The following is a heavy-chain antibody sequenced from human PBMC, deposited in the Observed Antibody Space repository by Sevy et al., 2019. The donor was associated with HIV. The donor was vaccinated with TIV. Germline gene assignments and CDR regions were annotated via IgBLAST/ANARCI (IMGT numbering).Heavy chain of an antibody. Sequence: GGSLRLSCAASGFTFSKYWMSWVRQAPGKGLEWVANINEDGSETYYVDSVKGRFTISRDNGKNSLYLQMNSLRAEDTAVYYCARATGSSDFDYWGQGTLVTVSS. V-gene: IGHV3-7*01. CDR2: INEDGSET. CDR1: GFTFSKYW. D-gene: IGHD3-10*01. J-gene: IGHJ4*02. CDR3: ARATGSSDFDY.